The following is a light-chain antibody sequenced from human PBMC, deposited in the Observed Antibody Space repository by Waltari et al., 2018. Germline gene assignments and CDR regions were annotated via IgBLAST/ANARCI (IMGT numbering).Light chain of an antibody. CDR2: AAS. Sequence: DFQMTQSPSSLSASVGDRVTLTCRASQYISTYLNWYQQKPGKGTKLLIYAASPLQSGVPSRFSGSGSGTDFTFTISSLQLEDFATYYCQQSYDTPRTFGQGTKVEVK. CDR1: QYISTY. CDR3: QQSYDTPRT. J-gene: IGKJ1*01. V-gene: IGKV1-39*01.